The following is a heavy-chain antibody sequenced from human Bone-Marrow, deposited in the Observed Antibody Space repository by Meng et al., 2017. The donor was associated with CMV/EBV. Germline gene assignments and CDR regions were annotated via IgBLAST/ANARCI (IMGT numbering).Heavy chain of an antibody. D-gene: IGHD1-1*01. J-gene: IGHJ4*02. CDR3: ARGSTGITPY. Sequence: GSLRLSCAVYGGSFSGYYWSWIRQPPGKGLEWIGEINHSGSTNYNPSLKSRVTISVDTSKNQFSLKLSSVTAADTAVYYCARGSTGITPYWGPGTLVTVSS. V-gene: IGHV4-34*01. CDR1: GGSFSGYY. CDR2: INHSGST.